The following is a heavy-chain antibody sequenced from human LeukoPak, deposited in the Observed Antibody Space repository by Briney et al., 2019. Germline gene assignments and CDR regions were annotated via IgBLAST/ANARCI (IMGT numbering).Heavy chain of an antibody. J-gene: IGHJ4*02. CDR3: ASTIFGAPE. V-gene: IGHV4-39*01. D-gene: IGHD3-3*01. CDR1: GGAISSSSYY. CDR2: MHYSGST. Sequence: PSETLSLTCTVSGGAISSSSYYWGWIRQPPGKGLEWIGSMHYSGSTYYNSSLKSRVTISVDTSKNQFSLKLSSVTAADTAVYYCASTIFGAPEWGQGTLVTVSS.